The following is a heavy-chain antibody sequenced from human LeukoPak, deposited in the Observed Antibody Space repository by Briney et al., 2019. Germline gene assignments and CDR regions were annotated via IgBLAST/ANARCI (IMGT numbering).Heavy chain of an antibody. Sequence: PRGSLRLSSAASGVTFSSYAMTWVPQAPGKGLECGSSIGSIAGITYYADSAKGRFTISRDNSKNTPHWQMNSLRARDTPVYYWSRKTGATSPSRSSFDYWGQGILVTVSS. CDR2: IGSIAGIT. V-gene: IGHV3-23*01. J-gene: IGHJ4*02. CDR1: GVTFSSYA. D-gene: IGHD1-26*01. CDR3: SRKTGATSPSRSSFDY.